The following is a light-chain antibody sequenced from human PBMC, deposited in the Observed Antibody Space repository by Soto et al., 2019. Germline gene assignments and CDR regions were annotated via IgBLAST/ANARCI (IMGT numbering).Light chain of an antibody. CDR3: SSYTISTTVV. CDR1: SSDVGGYKY. V-gene: IGLV2-14*01. J-gene: IGLJ2*01. CDR2: EVS. Sequence: QSALTQPASVSGSPGQSITISCTGTSSDVGGYKYVSWYQQHPGKAPKLMIYEVSNRPSGVSHRFSGSKSGNTASLTISGLQAEDEADYYCSSYTISTTVVFGGGTKLTV.